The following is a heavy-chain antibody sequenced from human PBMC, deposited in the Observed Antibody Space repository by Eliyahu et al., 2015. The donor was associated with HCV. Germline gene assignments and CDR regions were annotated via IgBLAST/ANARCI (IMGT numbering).Heavy chain of an antibody. CDR3: ARVGWAYSYGYGMDV. J-gene: IGHJ6*02. CDR2: IWYDGSNK. D-gene: IGHD5-18*01. V-gene: IGHV3-33*01. CDR1: GFTFSSYG. Sequence: QVQLVESGGGVVQPGRSLXLSXAAPGFTFSSYGXHWXRQAPGKGLEWVAVIWYDGSNKYYADSVKGRFTISRDNSKNTLYLQMNSLRAEDTAVYYCARVGWAYSYGYGMDVWGQGTTVTVSS.